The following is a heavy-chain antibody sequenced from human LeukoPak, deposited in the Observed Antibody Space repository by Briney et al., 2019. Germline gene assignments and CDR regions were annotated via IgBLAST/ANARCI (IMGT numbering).Heavy chain of an antibody. CDR2: IKQDGSEK. D-gene: IGHD3-3*01. V-gene: IGHV3-7*01. Sequence: GGSLRLSCAASGFAFSSYWMSWVRQAPGKGLEWVANIKQDGSEKYYVDSVKGRFTISRDNAKNSLYLQMNSLRAEDTAVYYCAREKFLEWLLPCFMDVWGQGTTVTVSS. CDR3: AREKFLEWLLPCFMDV. J-gene: IGHJ6*02. CDR1: GFAFSSYW.